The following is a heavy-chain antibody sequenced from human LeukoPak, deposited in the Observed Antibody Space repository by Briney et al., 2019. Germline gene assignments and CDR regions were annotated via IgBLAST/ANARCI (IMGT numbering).Heavy chain of an antibody. D-gene: IGHD4-11*01. CDR3: AGPRDYNPFDY. J-gene: IGHJ4*02. V-gene: IGHV3-23*01. CDR1: GFTFSSYA. Sequence: GGSLRLSCAASGFTFSSYAMSWVRQAPGKGLEWVSAFSGSGGSTYYADSVKGRFTISRDNSRNTLYLQMSSLRAEDTAVYYCAGPRDYNPFDYWGQGTLVTVSS. CDR2: FSGSGGST.